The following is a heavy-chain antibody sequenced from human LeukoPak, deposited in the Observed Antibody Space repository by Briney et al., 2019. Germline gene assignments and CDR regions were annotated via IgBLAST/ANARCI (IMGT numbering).Heavy chain of an antibody. CDR2: IVVASGNT. J-gene: IGHJ4*02. D-gene: IGHD5-24*01. CDR1: GFTFTNSA. CDR3: AAAPIEMQQRGFDY. V-gene: IGHV1-58*02. Sequence: SVKVSCKASGFTFTNSAMQWVRQARGQRLEWIGWIVVASGNTKYAQKFQERVTITRDMSASTAYMELSSLSPEDTAVYYCAAAPIEMQQRGFDYWGQGALVTVSS.